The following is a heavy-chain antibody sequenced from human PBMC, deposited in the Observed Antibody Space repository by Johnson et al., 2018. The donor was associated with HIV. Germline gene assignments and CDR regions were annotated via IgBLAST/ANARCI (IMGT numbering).Heavy chain of an antibody. V-gene: IGHV3-53*01. CDR3: AQGGGYGEDDVFDI. Sequence: VQLVESGGGLIQPGGSLRLSCAASGFTVSSNYMSWVRQAPGKGLEWVSVIYSGGDTYYADSMRGRLTISRDNSKNTLYLQMNSLRPEDTALYYCAQGGGYGEDDVFDIWGQGTMVTVSS. CDR2: IYSGGDT. CDR1: GFTVSSNY. D-gene: IGHD3-22*01. J-gene: IGHJ3*02.